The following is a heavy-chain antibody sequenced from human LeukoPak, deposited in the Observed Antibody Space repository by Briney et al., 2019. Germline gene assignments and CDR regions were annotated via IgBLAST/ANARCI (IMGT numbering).Heavy chain of an antibody. Sequence: RAGGSLRLSCAASGFILSSYAMTWVRQAPGKGLEWVSSISSSGNSPYYADSVKGRFIISRDNSKNTVNLEMNSLRVEDAAVYYCGKDTEVLPAVKVAAWGQGTLVAVSS. V-gene: IGHV3-23*01. CDR3: GKDTEVLPAVKVAA. CDR2: ISSSGNSP. D-gene: IGHD2-2*01. CDR1: GFILSSYA. J-gene: IGHJ5*02.